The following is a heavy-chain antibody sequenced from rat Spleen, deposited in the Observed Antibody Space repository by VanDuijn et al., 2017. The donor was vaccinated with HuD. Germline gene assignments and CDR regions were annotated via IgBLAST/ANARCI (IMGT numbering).Heavy chain of an antibody. CDR2: TSTGGGNT. CDR1: GFSFSTYG. Sequence: EVQLVESGGGLVQPGRSMKLSCAASGFSFSTYGMAWVRQAPTKGLEWVASTSTGGGNTYHRDSVKGRFTISRDNAKSTLYLQMDSLRSEDTATYYCARLNYYYDGSYYYYFDYWGQGVMVTVSS. CDR3: ARLNYYYDGSYYYYFDY. J-gene: IGHJ2*01. D-gene: IGHD1-12*02. V-gene: IGHV5-25*01.